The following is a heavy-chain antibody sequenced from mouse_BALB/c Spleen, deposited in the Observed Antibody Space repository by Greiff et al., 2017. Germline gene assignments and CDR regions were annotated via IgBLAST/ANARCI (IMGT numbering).Heavy chain of an antibody. CDR3: AGYEGDFDY. D-gene: IGHD2-14*01. CDR2: INPSTGYT. Sequence: VQLQQSGAELAKPGASVKMSCKASGYTFTSYWMHWVKQRPGQGLEWIGYINPSTGYTEYNQKFKDKATLTADKSSSTAYMQLSSLTSEDSAVYYCAGYEGDFDYWGQGTTLTVSS. V-gene: IGHV1-7*01. J-gene: IGHJ2*01. CDR1: GYTFTSYW.